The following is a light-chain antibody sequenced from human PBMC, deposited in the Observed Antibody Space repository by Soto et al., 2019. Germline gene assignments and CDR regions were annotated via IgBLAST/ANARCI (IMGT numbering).Light chain of an antibody. CDR1: QSVSSSY. Sequence: EIVMTQSPGTLSLSPGERATLSCRASQSVSSSYVAWYQQKPGQAPRLLIYGASSRATGIPDRFSGSGSGTEFTLTISSLQPDDFATYYCQQYRTFGQGTKVDIK. CDR2: GAS. CDR3: QQYRT. V-gene: IGKV3-20*01. J-gene: IGKJ1*01.